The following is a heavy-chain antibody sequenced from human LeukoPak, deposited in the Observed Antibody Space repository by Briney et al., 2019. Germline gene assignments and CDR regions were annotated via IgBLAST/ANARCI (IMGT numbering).Heavy chain of an antibody. D-gene: IGHD3-10*01. CDR2: IYHSGNT. J-gene: IGHJ6*03. V-gene: IGHV4-4*02. CDR3: AREDSGSYYNYYYFYMDV. Sequence: SETLSLTCVVSGGSISSNNWWNWVRQPPGKGLEWIGEIYHSGNTNYNASLKSRVTISVDKTKNQLSLKLTSVTAADTAVYYCAREDSGSYYNYYYFYMDVWGKGTTVTISS. CDR1: GGSISSNNW.